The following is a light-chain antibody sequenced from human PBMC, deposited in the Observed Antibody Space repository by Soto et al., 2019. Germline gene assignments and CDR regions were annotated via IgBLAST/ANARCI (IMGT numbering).Light chain of an antibody. J-gene: IGKJ4*01. CDR1: QSISSW. Sequence: EIKMTQSPSTLSAYVGDRVTITCRASQSISSWLAWYQQKPGKAPKLLIYKASSLESGVPSRFSGSGSGTDFTLTISSLQPEDFATYYCQQSYSTPPITFGGGTMVDIK. CDR2: KAS. V-gene: IGKV1-5*03. CDR3: QQSYSTPPIT.